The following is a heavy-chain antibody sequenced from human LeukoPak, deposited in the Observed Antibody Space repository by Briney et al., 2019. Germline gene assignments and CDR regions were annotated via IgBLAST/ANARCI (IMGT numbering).Heavy chain of an antibody. J-gene: IGHJ4*02. Sequence: TGGSLRLSCAASGFTFSTDWMHWVRQAPGKGLVWVSRINTDGSTTTYADSVKGRFTISRDNAKNTLYLQMNSLRVEDTAVYYCARGRGGSYHYWGQGTLVTVSS. CDR2: INTDGSTT. D-gene: IGHD1-26*01. V-gene: IGHV3-74*01. CDR1: GFTFSTDW. CDR3: ARGRGGSYHY.